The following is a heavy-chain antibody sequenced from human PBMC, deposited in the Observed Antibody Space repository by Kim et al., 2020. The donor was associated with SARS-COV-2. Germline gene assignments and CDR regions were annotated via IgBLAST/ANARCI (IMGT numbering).Heavy chain of an antibody. Sequence: SETLSLTCAVYGGSFSGYYWSWIRQPPGKGLEWIGEINHSGSTNYNPSLKSRVTISVDTSKNQFSLKLSSVTAADTAVYYCASLTMVRGHYYGMDVWGQGTTVTVSS. D-gene: IGHD3-10*01. CDR3: ASLTMVRGHYYGMDV. CDR1: GGSFSGYY. V-gene: IGHV4-34*01. J-gene: IGHJ6*02. CDR2: INHSGST.